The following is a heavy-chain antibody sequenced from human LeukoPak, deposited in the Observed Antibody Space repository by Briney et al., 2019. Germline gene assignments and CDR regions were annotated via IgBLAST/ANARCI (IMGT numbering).Heavy chain of an antibody. CDR2: IYTSGNT. CDR1: GGSISSYY. D-gene: IGHD6-19*01. V-gene: IGHV4-4*07. CDR3: ARGVAGNGYYFDY. J-gene: IGHJ4*02. Sequence: SETLSLTCTVTGGSISSYYWSWIRQPAGQGLEWIGRIYTSGNTNYNPSLKSRVTMSLDTSKNQFSLKLSSVTAADTAVYYCARGVAGNGYYFDYWGQGTLVTVSS.